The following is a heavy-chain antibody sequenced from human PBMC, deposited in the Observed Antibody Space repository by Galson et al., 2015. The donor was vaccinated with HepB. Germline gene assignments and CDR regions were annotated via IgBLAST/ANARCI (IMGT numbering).Heavy chain of an antibody. Sequence: SVKVSCKASGSNFRTYYVSWMRQAPGQGLEYMGWISGYNGKTEYAPKFQDRVIMTIDTPTTTAYMELKSLKSDDTAVYYCARGADYFDSGTFISWYSDLWGRGTLVIVSA. CDR2: ISGYNGKT. CDR1: GSNFRTYY. CDR3: ARGADYFDSGTFISWYSDL. D-gene: IGHD3-22*01. V-gene: IGHV1-18*04. J-gene: IGHJ2*01.